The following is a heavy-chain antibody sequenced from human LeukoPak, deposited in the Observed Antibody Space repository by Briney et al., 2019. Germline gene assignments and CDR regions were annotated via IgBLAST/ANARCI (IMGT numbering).Heavy chain of an antibody. CDR2: IKQDGSEK. J-gene: IGHJ3*01. D-gene: IGHD3-22*01. Sequence: PGGSLRLSCAASGFTFSSYWMSWVRQAPGKGLEWVANIKQDGSEKYYVDSVKGRFTISRDNAKNSLYLQMNSLRAEDTAVYYCATRTTYYYDSSGYYHWGQGTMVTVSS. CDR3: ATRTTYYYDSSGYYH. V-gene: IGHV3-7*01. CDR1: GFTFSSYW.